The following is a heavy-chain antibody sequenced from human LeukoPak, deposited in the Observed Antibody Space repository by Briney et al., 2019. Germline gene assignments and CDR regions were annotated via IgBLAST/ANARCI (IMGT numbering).Heavy chain of an antibody. Sequence: PGGSLRLSCAASGFTFSSYWMSWVRQVPGKGLEWVANISQHGSAKYYVDSVKGRFTISRDNAKNSLFLQMDSLRAEDTAVYYCATDSGWYDFWGQGTPVTVSS. CDR3: ATDSGWYDF. J-gene: IGHJ5*01. V-gene: IGHV3-7*05. CDR2: ISQHGSAK. CDR1: GFTFSSYW. D-gene: IGHD1-26*01.